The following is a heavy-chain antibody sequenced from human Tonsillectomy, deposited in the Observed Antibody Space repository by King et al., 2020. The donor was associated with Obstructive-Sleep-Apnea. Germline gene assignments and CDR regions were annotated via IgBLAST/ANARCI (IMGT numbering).Heavy chain of an antibody. CDR1: GGSVSSSTHY. J-gene: IGHJ1*01. V-gene: IGHV4-39*07. D-gene: IGHD1-26*01. CDR2: IYYSGST. CDR3: VGGVVATTPAYFQH. Sequence: LQLQESGPGLVKPSETLSLTCTVSGGSVSSSTHYWGWIRQPPGKGLEWIGSIYYSGSTYYNPALKSRVTISVDTSKNQFSLRLTSLTAADTAVYYCVGGVVATTPAYFQHWGQGTLVTVSS.